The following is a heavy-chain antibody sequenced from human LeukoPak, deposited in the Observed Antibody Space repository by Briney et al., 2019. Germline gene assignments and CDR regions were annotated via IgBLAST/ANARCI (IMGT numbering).Heavy chain of an antibody. CDR1: GGSISSYY. D-gene: IGHD2-2*01. CDR3: ARDLPVVVADPGPFDI. J-gene: IGHJ3*02. CDR2: IYTSGST. Sequence: SETLSLTCTVSGGSISSYYWSGIRQPAGKGLEWIGRIYTSGSTNYNPSLKSRVAMSVDTSKNQFSLKLSSVTAADTAVYYCARDLPVVVADPGPFDIWGQGTMVTVSS. V-gene: IGHV4-4*07.